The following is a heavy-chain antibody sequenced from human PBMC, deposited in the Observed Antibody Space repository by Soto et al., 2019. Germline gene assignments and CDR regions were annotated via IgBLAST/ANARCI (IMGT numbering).Heavy chain of an antibody. D-gene: IGHD3-22*01. CDR3: ARSIEGYYYDTSAYAAGLDH. Sequence: PSETLSLTCTASGGSVSSGSYYWSWVRQTPGKGLEWIGYIYYSGSTKYKSSLKRRVTISVDTSKNQFFLKLTSVTAADTAVYYCARSIEGYYYDTSAYAAGLDHWGQGTLVTVSS. CDR1: GGSVSSGSYY. V-gene: IGHV4-61*01. J-gene: IGHJ4*02. CDR2: IYYSGST.